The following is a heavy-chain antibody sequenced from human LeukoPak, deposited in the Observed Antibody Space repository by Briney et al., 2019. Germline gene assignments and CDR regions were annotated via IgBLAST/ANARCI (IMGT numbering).Heavy chain of an antibody. CDR3: ARSGSYDAFDI. V-gene: IGHV3-30-3*01. CDR2: ISYDGSNK. CDR1: GFTFSSYA. D-gene: IGHD1-26*01. Sequence: SGGSLRLSCAASGFTFSSYAMHWVRQAPGKGLEWVAVISYDGSNKYYADSVKGRFTISRDNSKNTLHLQMNSLRAEDTAVYYCARSGSYDAFDIWGQGTMVTVSS. J-gene: IGHJ3*02.